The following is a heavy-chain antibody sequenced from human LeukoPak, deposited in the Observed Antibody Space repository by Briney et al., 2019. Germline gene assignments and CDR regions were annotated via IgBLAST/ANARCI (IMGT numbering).Heavy chain of an antibody. Sequence: PGGSLRLSCSASGFTFSTYAMSWVRQAPGKGPEWVSTISGSGGVTYYPDSVRGRFTISRDNSKNTLHLQMDHLRAEDTAIYYCAKWPEGATPKFHYWGQGTLVTVSS. D-gene: IGHD1-26*01. CDR1: GFTFSTYA. CDR2: ISGSGGVT. CDR3: AKWPEGATPKFHY. J-gene: IGHJ4*02. V-gene: IGHV3-23*01.